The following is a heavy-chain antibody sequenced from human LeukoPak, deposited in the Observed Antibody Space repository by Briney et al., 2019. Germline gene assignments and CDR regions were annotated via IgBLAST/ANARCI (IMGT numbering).Heavy chain of an antibody. D-gene: IGHD3-10*02. CDR3: AELGITMIGGV. J-gene: IGHJ6*04. Sequence: GGSLRLSCAASGFTFSSYEMNWVRQAPGKGLEWVSYISSSGSTIYYADSVKGRFTVSRDNTKNSLYLQMNSLRAEDTAVYYCAELGITMIGGVWGKGTTVTISS. CDR1: GFTFSSYE. V-gene: IGHV3-48*03. CDR2: ISSSGSTI.